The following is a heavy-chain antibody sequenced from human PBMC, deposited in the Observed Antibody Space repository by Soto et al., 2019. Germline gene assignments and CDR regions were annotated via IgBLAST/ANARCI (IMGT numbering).Heavy chain of an antibody. J-gene: IGHJ5*02. CDR3: ARCIAVAGTVWFDP. Sequence: ASVKVSCKASGYTFTSYGISWVRQAPGQGLEWMGWISAYNGNTNYAQKLQGRVTMTTDTSTSTAYMELRSLRSDDTAVYYCARCIAVAGTVWFDPWGQGTLVTVSS. V-gene: IGHV1-18*04. D-gene: IGHD6-19*01. CDR1: GYTFTSYG. CDR2: ISAYNGNT.